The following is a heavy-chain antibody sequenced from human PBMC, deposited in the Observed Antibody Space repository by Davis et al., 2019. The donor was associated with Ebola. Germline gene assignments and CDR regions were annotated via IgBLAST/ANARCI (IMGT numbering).Heavy chain of an antibody. D-gene: IGHD3-16*01. J-gene: IGHJ4*02. CDR1: GGSISSGSYY. CDR3: ASLSIHNVWGHDF. V-gene: IGHV4-61*09. CDR2: MYTSGST. Sequence: SETLSLTCTVSGGSISSGSYYWSWIRQPAGKGLEWIGHMYTSGSTNYNTSLKSRVTISADTSKNQFFLKLSSVTAADTAIYYCASLSIHNVWGHDFWGQGTLVTVSP.